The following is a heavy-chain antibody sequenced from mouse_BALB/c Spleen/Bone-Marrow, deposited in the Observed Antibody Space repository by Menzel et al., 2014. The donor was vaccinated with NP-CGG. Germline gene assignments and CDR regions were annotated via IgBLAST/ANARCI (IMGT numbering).Heavy chain of an antibody. V-gene: IGHV1S22*01. CDR2: IYPGSGST. CDR1: GYTFTSYW. J-gene: IGHJ2*01. CDR3: TNHYFDY. Sequence: KQSGSELVRPGASVKLSCKASGYTFTSYWMHWVKQRPGQGLEWIGNIYPGSGSTNYDEKFKSKATLTVDTSSSTAYIQLSSLTSEYSAVYYCTNHYFDYWGQGTTLTVSS.